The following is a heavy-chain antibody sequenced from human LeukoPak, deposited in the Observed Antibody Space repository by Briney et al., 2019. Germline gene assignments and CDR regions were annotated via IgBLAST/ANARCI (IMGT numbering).Heavy chain of an antibody. D-gene: IGHD1-26*01. CDR2: TDDDGSRT. CDR1: GFTFSISW. V-gene: IGHV3-74*01. J-gene: IGHJ4*02. Sequence: GGSLRLSCAASGFTFSISWVHWVRQAPGKGLVWVSRTDDDGSRTNYADSVKGRFSISRDNAKNTLYLQMNSLRAEDTAVYYCARALGSPLDYWGQGTLVIVSS. CDR3: ARALGSPLDY.